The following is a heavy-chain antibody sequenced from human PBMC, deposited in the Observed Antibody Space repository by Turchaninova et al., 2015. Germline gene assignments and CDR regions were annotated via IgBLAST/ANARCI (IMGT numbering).Heavy chain of an antibody. CDR3: ARLYDFWSGYPDAFDI. V-gene: IGHV4-39*01. Sequence: QLQLQESGPGLVQPSETLSLTCTVCGGSISSSSYYWGWIRQPPGKGLEWIGSIYYSGSTDYNPALKSRVTISVDTSKNQFSLKLSSVTAADTAVYYCARLYDFWSGYPDAFDIWGQGTMVTVSS. CDR2: IYYSGST. D-gene: IGHD3-3*01. J-gene: IGHJ3*02. CDR1: GGSISSSSYY.